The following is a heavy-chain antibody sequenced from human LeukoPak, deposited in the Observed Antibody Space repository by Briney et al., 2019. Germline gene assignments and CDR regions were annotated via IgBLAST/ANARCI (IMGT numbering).Heavy chain of an antibody. D-gene: IGHD2-15*01. V-gene: IGHV1-46*01. J-gene: IGHJ4*02. CDR1: GYAFISYY. Sequence: APVKVSCKASGYAFISYYIHWMRQAPGQGLEWMGIINPSGGDTNYAQKFQGRVTMTRDTSTSTVYMELSSLRSADTAVYYCARDQSRLYCSGSTCPPGYWGQGTLVTVSS. CDR3: ARDQSRLYCSGSTCPPGY. CDR2: INPSGGDT.